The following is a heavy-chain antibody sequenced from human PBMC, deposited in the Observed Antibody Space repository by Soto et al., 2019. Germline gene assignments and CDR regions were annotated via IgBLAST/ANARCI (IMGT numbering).Heavy chain of an antibody. CDR1: GFTFDDYA. J-gene: IGHJ1*01. V-gene: IGHV3-9*01. CDR3: VKDESINWYSGHFRH. Sequence: EVQLVESGGGLVQPGRSLRLSCAASGFTFDDYAMHWVRQVPAKGLEWVSGINWNSGSIGYADSVKGRFAISRDNAKNSLHLQMNSLRAEDTAFYYCVKDESINWYSGHFRHWGQGTLVTVSS. CDR2: INWNSGSI. D-gene: IGHD6-13*01.